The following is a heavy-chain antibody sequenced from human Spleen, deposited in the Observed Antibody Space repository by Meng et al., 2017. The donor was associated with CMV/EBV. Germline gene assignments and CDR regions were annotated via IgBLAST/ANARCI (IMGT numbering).Heavy chain of an antibody. CDR3: ARGDWDYYDSSGYYAMGY. J-gene: IGHJ4*02. V-gene: IGHV4-34*01. D-gene: IGHD3-22*01. Sequence: QVQLQQWGAGLLKPSETLSLTCAVDGGSFSGYYWSWIRQPPGKGLEWIGEINHSGSTNYNPSLKSRVTISVDTSKNQFSLKLSSVTAADTAVYYCARGDWDYYDSSGYYAMGYWGQGTLVTVSS. CDR1: GGSFSGYY. CDR2: INHSGST.